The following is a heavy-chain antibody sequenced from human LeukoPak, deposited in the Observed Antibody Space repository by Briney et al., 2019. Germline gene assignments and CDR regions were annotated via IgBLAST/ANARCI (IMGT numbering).Heavy chain of an antibody. V-gene: IGHV4-59*08. CDR3: ASGQLPWAY. CDR2: IYYSGST. J-gene: IGHJ4*02. D-gene: IGHD2-2*01. CDR1: GGSISSYY. Sequence: SETLSLTCTVSGGSISSYYWSWIRQPPGKGLEWIGYIYYSGSTNYNPSLKSRVTISVDTSKNQFSLKLSSVTAADTAVYYCASGQLPWAYWGQGTLVTVSS.